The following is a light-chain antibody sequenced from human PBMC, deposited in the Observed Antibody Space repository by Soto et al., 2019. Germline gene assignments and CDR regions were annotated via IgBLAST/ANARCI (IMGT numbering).Light chain of an antibody. CDR3: QEYDGAPPIT. V-gene: IGKV3-20*01. Sequence: IVLTQSPHTLSLSPGERATLSCRASQSVRSERLAWYQQKRGQAPTLLIFDASSRASGTPERFSGSGSGTDFTLTISRLEPEDFAVYYCQEYDGAPPITFGLGTRMEI. J-gene: IGKJ5*01. CDR2: DAS. CDR1: QSVRSER.